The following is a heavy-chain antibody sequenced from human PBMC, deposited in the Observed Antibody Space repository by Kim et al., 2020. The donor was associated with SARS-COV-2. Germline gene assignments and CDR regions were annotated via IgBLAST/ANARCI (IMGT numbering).Heavy chain of an antibody. CDR2: IDEDGSET. D-gene: IGHD3-16*01. CDR1: GFTFSTYW. J-gene: IGHJ4*02. Sequence: GGSLRLSCAASGFTFSTYWMSWVRQAPGKGLEWVANIDEDGSETDYVDSVRGRFSISRDNAKNSVSLQMSSLRAEDTAIYYCACVRRPSAADTARGYFDYWGQGTLVTVSS. V-gene: IGHV3-7*03. CDR3: ACVRRPSAADTARGYFDY.